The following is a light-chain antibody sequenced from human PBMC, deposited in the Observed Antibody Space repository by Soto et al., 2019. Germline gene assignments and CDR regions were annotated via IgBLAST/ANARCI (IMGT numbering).Light chain of an antibody. CDR3: SSYTTSSTLVV. CDR2: EVS. Sequence: QSALTQPASVSGFPGQSITISCTGTSSDVGAYDYVSWFQQYPGKAPKLMIYEVSNRPSGVSNRFSGSKSGNTASLTISGLQAEDEAAYYCSSYTTSSTLVVFGGGTQLTVL. J-gene: IGLJ2*01. CDR1: SSDVGAYDY. V-gene: IGLV2-14*01.